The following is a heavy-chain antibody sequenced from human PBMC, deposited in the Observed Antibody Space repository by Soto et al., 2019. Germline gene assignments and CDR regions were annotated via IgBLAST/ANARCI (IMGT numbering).Heavy chain of an antibody. CDR3: ARDRTAMVTGWFDP. Sequence: ASVKVSCKASGYTFTSYGISWVRQAPGQGLEWMGWISAYNGNTNYAQKLQGRVTMTTDTSTSTAYMELRSLRSDDTAVYYCARDRTAMVTGWFDPWGQGTLVTVSS. J-gene: IGHJ5*02. CDR1: GYTFTSYG. V-gene: IGHV1-18*01. CDR2: ISAYNGNT. D-gene: IGHD5-18*01.